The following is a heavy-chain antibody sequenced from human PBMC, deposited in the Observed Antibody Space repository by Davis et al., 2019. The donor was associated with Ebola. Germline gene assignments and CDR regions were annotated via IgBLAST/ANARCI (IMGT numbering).Heavy chain of an antibody. D-gene: IGHD5-18*01. J-gene: IGHJ4*02. V-gene: IGHV1-3*01. CDR2: INAGNGNT. Sequence: ASVKVSCKASGYTFTSYAMHWVRQAPGQRLEWMGWINAGNGNTKYSQKFQGRVTITRDTSASTAYMELSSLRSEDTAVYYCARGLGHSYGYTLDYWGQGTLVTVSS. CDR3: ARGLGHSYGYTLDY. CDR1: GYTFTSYA.